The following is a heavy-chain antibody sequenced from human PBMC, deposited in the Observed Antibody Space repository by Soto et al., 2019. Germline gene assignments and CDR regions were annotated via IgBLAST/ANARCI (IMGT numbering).Heavy chain of an antibody. CDR3: ERGHDSGIDY. D-gene: IGHD1-1*01. CDR2: IWYDGSNK. J-gene: IGHJ4*02. V-gene: IGHV3-33*01. Sequence: QVQLVESGGGVVQPGRSLRLSCAASGFTFSSYGMHWVRQAPGKGLEWVAVIWYDGSNKYYADSVKGRFTISRDNSKNTLYLQMNILSAEAAAVYYCERGHDSGIDYWGQGTLVTVSS. CDR1: GFTFSSYG.